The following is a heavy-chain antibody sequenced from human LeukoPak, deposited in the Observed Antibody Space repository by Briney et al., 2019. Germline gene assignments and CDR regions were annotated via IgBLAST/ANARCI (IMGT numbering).Heavy chain of an antibody. J-gene: IGHJ4*02. Sequence: ASVKVSCKASGYTFTSYDINWVRQATGQGLEWMGWMNPNSGNTGYAQKFQGRVTMTRNTSISTAYMELSSLRSEDTAVYYCARGVRRLSKTVGDYWGQETLVTVSS. CDR1: GYTFTSYD. D-gene: IGHD3-10*01. V-gene: IGHV1-8*01. CDR3: ARGVRRLSKTVGDY. CDR2: MNPNSGNT.